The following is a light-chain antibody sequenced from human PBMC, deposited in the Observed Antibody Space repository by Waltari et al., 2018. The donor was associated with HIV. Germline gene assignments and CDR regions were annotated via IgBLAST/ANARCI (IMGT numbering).Light chain of an antibody. J-gene: IGLJ2*01. CDR3: SSFANRDGFYVL. CDR2: EVT. V-gene: IGLV2-8*01. CDR1: NSDIGTYDY. Sequence: QSALTQPPSASGSPGQSVTLSCTGTNSDIGTYDYVSWYQQHPGKAPKLVISEVTKRPSGVSDRCSGSKSGNTAFLTVSGLHAEDEADYYCSSFANRDGFYVLFGGGTRLTVL.